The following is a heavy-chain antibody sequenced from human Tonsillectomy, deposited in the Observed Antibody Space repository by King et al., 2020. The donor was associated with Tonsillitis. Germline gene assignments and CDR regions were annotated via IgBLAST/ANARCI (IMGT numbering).Heavy chain of an antibody. CDR2: IYPGDSDT. J-gene: IGHJ6*02. V-gene: IGHV5-51*01. CDR1: GYSFSSYW. CDR3: ARRRDLDYYYCYYGRDV. Sequence: VQLVESAAEVKKPGESLKISCQGSGYSFSSYWIGWVRQMPGKGLEWMGIIYPGDSDTRYGPSFQGQVTISADKSISTAYLQWNSLKASDTAMYYCARRRDLDYYYCYYGRDVWGQGTTVTVSS. D-gene: IGHD3/OR15-3a*01.